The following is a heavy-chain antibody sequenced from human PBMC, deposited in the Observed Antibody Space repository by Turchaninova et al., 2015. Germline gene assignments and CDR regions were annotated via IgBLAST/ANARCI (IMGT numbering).Heavy chain of an antibody. CDR2: IWYDGSNK. Sequence: VVSWGGVVQPGRSLRLSCAASGFTFNTHVMHWVRQAPGKRLEWVALIWYDGSNKYYGDSVKGRFTISRDNSQNTVYLQMDSLRAEDTAVYYCAREDLFRGYLAPDNCGQGTLVTVPS. CDR3: AREDLFRGYLAPDN. D-gene: IGHD3-22*01. CDR1: GFTFNTHV. V-gene: IGHV3-33*01. J-gene: IGHJ4*02.